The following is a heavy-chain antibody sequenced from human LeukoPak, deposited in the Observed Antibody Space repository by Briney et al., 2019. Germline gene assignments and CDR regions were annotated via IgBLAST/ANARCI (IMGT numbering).Heavy chain of an antibody. CDR1: GYSISSGYY. CDR3: ARLHGSGSYYPKY. V-gene: IGHV4-38-2*02. J-gene: IGHJ4*02. CDR2: IYHSGST. Sequence: NSSETLSLTCTVSGYSISSGYYWGWIRQPPGKGLEWIGSIYHSGSTYYNPSLKGRVTISVDTSKNQLSLKLSSVTAADTAVYYCARLHGSGSYYPKYWGQGTLVTVSS. D-gene: IGHD3-10*01.